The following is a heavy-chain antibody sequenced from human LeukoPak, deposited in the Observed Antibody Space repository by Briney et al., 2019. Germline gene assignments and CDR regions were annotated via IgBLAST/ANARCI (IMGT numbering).Heavy chain of an antibody. CDR3: ARLFHDYYDSSDH. CDR2: ISSSSSTI. V-gene: IGHV3-48*01. D-gene: IGHD3-22*01. J-gene: IGHJ4*02. Sequence: GGSLRLSCAASGFTFSSYSMSWVRHAPGKGLEWVSYISSSSSTIYYEDSVKGRFTISRDNAKNSLYLQMNSLRAEDTAVYYCARLFHDYYDSSDHWGQGTLVTVSS. CDR1: GFTFSSYS.